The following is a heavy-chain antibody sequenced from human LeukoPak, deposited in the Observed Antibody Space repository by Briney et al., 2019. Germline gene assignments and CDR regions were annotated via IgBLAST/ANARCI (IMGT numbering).Heavy chain of an antibody. D-gene: IGHD2-15*01. V-gene: IGHV4-61*02. CDR2: VYTSGST. CDR3: ARVDLRYCSGGSCPFDY. CDR1: GGSISSASYY. J-gene: IGHJ4*02. Sequence: KPSQTLSLTCTVSGGSISSASYYWICLPPPAGQELVWIVRVYTSGSTNYNPSLKSRVTISVDTSKNQFSLKLSSVTAADTAVYYCARVDLRYCSGGSCPFDYWGQGTLVTVSS.